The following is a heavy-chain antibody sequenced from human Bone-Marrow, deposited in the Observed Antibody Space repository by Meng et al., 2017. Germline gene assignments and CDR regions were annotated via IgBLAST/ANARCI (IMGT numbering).Heavy chain of an antibody. Sequence: QVQRVRAGDEVKKAGASVGVSCKASGYKFIGYWVYWVRQAPGQGLEWIGWINPNGGGTNYAHKFLGRVTVTRDMSTSTVYMDMSRLTYDDTAVYYCAILEGGWGQGTLVTVSS. D-gene: IGHD3-3*01. J-gene: IGHJ4*02. CDR2: INPNGGGT. CDR1: GYKFIGYW. V-gene: IGHV1-2*07. CDR3: AILEGG.